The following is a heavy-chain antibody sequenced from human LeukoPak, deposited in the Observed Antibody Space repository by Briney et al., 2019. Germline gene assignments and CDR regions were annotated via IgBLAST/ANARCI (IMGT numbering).Heavy chain of an antibody. V-gene: IGHV3-21*01. Sequence: GGSLRLSCAASGFSFSSYSMNWVRQAPGKGLEWVSSISSSSSYIYYADSVKGRFTISRDNAKNSLYLQMNSLRAEDTAVYYCARVYDFWSGHFDYWGQGTLVTVSS. CDR2: ISSSSSYI. D-gene: IGHD3-3*01. CDR3: ARVYDFWSGHFDY. J-gene: IGHJ4*02. CDR1: GFSFSSYS.